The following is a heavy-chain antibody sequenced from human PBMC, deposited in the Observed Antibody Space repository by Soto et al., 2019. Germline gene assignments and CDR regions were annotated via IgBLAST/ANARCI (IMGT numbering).Heavy chain of an antibody. Sequence: QVQLQEAGPGLVKPSETLSLTCTVSGGSISSHYWGRIRQPPGKGLEWIGYVYYNGKTDSNPSLKSRVTMSIDTSKNQPSLRLHSVTAADTAFYFCARPVGTTPAVWYFDLWGRGTLVTVSS. CDR2: VYYNGKT. J-gene: IGHJ2*01. D-gene: IGHD1-26*01. CDR1: GGSISSHY. CDR3: ARPVGTTPAVWYFDL. V-gene: IGHV4-59*08.